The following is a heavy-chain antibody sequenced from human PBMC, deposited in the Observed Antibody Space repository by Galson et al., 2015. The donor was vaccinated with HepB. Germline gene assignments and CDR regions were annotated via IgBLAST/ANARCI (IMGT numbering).Heavy chain of an antibody. J-gene: IGHJ6*02. CDR2: IRSKANSYAT. D-gene: IGHD4-23*01. CDR1: GFTFSGSA. CDR3: TRPAGDGGNMLGGYYGMDV. V-gene: IGHV3-73*01. Sequence: SLRLSCAASGFTFSGSAMHWVRQASGKGLEWVGRIRSKANSYATAYAASVKGRFTISRDDSKNTAYLQMNSLKTEDTAVYYCTRPAGDGGNMLGGYYGMDVWGQGTTVTVSS.